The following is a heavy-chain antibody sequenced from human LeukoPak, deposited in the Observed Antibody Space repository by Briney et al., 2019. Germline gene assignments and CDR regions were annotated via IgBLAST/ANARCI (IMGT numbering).Heavy chain of an antibody. CDR2: INSDGSWT. Sequence: GGSLRLSCAASGSYWMHWVRQAPGKGLVWVSHINSDGSWTSYADSVKGRFTISKDNAKNAVYLQMNNLRAEDTAVYYCVSFYETYWGRGTLVTVSS. D-gene: IGHD2/OR15-2a*01. V-gene: IGHV3-74*01. J-gene: IGHJ4*02. CDR3: VSFYETY. CDR1: GSYW.